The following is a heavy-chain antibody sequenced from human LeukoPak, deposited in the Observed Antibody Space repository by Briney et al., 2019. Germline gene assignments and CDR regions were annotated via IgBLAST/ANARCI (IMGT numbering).Heavy chain of an antibody. Sequence: RGGSLRLSCAASGFTFSSYWMSWVRQAPGKGLEWVANIKQDGSEKYYVDSVKGRFTISRDNAKNSLYLQMNSLRAEDTAVYYCARERDGYTHDAFDIWGKGTTVTVSS. D-gene: IGHD5-24*01. V-gene: IGHV3-7*01. J-gene: IGHJ3*02. CDR1: GFTFSSYW. CDR2: IKQDGSEK. CDR3: ARERDGYTHDAFDI.